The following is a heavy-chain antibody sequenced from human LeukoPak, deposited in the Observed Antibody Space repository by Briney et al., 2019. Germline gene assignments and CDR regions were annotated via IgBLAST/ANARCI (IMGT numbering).Heavy chain of an antibody. D-gene: IGHD3-22*01. J-gene: IGHJ4*02. CDR3: ARQGGGYYDFFDS. V-gene: IGHV4-59*08. CDR1: GASISGYY. CDR2: IYTSGST. Sequence: PSETLSLTCAVSGASISGYYWTWIRQPLGKGLEWIGYIYTSGSTNYNPSLKSRVTISLDTSKNQFSLKPTSVTAADTAVYFCARQGGGYYDFFDSWGQGTVVTVSS.